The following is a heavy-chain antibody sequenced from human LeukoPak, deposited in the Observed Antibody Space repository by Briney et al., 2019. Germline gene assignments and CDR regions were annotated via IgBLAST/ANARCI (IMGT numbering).Heavy chain of an antibody. J-gene: IGHJ5*02. V-gene: IGHV4-39*07. CDR2: IYYSGST. CDR3: ARVLRDSSGYWVWFDP. D-gene: IGHD3-22*01. Sequence: SETLSFTCTVSGGSISSSSYYWGWNRQPPGKGLEWIGSIYYSGSTYYNPSLKSRVTISVDTSKNQFSLKLSSVTAADTAVYYCARVLRDSSGYWVWFDPWGQGTLVTVSS. CDR1: GGSISSSSYY.